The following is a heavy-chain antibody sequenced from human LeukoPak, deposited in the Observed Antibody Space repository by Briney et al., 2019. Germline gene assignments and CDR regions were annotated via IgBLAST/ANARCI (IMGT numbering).Heavy chain of an antibody. J-gene: IGHJ4*02. D-gene: IGHD5-18*01. CDR3: ARDRRGYSYGSDY. V-gene: IGHV1-69*04. CDR1: GGTFSSYA. Sequence: SVKVSCKASGGTFSSYAISWVRQAPGQGLEWMGRIIPIFGIANYAQKFQGRVTITADKSTSTAYMEPSSLRSEDTAVYYCARDRRGYSYGSDYWGQGTLVTVSS. CDR2: IIPIFGIA.